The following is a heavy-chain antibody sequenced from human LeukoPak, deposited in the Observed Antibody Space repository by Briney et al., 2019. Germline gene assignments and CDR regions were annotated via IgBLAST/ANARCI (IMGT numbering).Heavy chain of an antibody. Sequence: PSETLSLTCTVSGNSISSGYYWGWIRQPPGKGLEWIASIYHSGSTYYNPSLKSRVSISMDTSMNRFSLKLSSVTAADTAVYYCARHERWLVPVDYWGQGTLVTVSS. D-gene: IGHD6-19*01. CDR3: ARHERWLVPVDY. V-gene: IGHV4-38-2*02. CDR1: GNSISSGYY. CDR2: IYHSGST. J-gene: IGHJ4*02.